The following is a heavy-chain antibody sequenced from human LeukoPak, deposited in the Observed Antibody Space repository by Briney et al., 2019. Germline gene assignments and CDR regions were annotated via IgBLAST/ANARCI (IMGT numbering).Heavy chain of an antibody. CDR3: ARHQAHAVAGMGY. CDR2: ISFYRGKE. J-gene: IGHJ4*02. V-gene: IGHV1-18*01. Sequence: WASVKVSCKASGYSFTTYDINWVRQAPGQGLEWMGWISFYRGKEKYAEKFQGRVTMTTDTSTKPAYLELRTLRSDDTAVYYCARHQAHAVAGMGYWGQGTLVIVSS. D-gene: IGHD6-19*01. CDR1: GYSFTTYD.